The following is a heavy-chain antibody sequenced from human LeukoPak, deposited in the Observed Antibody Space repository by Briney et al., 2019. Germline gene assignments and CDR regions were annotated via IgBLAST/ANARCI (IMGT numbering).Heavy chain of an antibody. V-gene: IGHV3-21*01. CDR2: ISSSSSYI. Sequence: NPGGSLRLSCAASGFTFSSYSMNWVRQAPGKGLEWVSSISSSSSYIYCADSVKGRFTISRDNAKNSLYLQMNSLRAEDTAVYYCARAGGYVYNDAFDIWGQGTMVTVSS. J-gene: IGHJ3*02. CDR3: ARAGGYVYNDAFDI. D-gene: IGHD6-25*01. CDR1: GFTFSSYS.